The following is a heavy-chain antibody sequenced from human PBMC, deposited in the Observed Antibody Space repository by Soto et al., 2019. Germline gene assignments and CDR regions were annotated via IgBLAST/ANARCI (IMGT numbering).Heavy chain of an antibody. CDR1: GFTFSSYG. Sequence: CLRLSCAASGFTFSSYGMHWVRQAPGKGLEWVAVISYDGSNKYYADSVKGRFTISRDNSKNTLYLQMNSVRTEDTAVYYCAKDAEIYSIGWYVGLYYYYGMDVWGQGTTVTVSS. V-gene: IGHV3-30*18. CDR2: ISYDGSNK. J-gene: IGHJ6*02. CDR3: AKDAEIYSIGWYVGLYYYYGMDV. D-gene: IGHD6-19*01.